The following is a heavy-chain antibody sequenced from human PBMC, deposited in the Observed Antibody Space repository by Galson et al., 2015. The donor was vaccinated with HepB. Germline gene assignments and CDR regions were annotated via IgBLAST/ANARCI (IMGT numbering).Heavy chain of an antibody. CDR1: GYTFTGYY. CDR2: INPNSGGT. J-gene: IGHJ4*02. CDR3: AREGPYGSGSLTDY. D-gene: IGHD3-10*01. Sequence: SVKVSCKASGYTFTGYYMHWVRQAPGQGLEWMGWINPNSGGTNYAQKFQGWVTMTRDTSISTAYMELSRLRSDDTAVYYCAREGPYGSGSLTDYWGQGTLVTVSS. V-gene: IGHV1-2*04.